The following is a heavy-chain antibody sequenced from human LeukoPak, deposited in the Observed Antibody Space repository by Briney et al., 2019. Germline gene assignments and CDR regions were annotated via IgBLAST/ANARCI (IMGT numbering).Heavy chain of an antibody. V-gene: IGHV3-23*01. CDR2: ISGSGGST. Sequence: GGSLRLSCAASGFTFSSYAMSWVCQAPGKGLEWVSAISGSGGSTYYADSVKGRFTISRDNSKNTLYLQMYSLRAEDTAVYYCAKDVDIVATTTFDYWGQGTLVTVSS. CDR3: AKDVDIVATTTFDY. CDR1: GFTFSSYA. J-gene: IGHJ4*02. D-gene: IGHD5-12*01.